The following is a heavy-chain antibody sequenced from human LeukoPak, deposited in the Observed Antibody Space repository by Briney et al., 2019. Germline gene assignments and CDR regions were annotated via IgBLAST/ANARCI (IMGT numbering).Heavy chain of an antibody. CDR2: VSVNNGNT. Sequence: ASVKVSCKASGYTFTTYGISWVRQAPGQGLEWMGWVSVNNGNTNYAQKLQGRVTMTTDTSTNTAYMELRSLRSDDTAVYYCARDFYVWGQGTMVTVSS. CDR1: GYTFTTYG. CDR3: ARDFYV. V-gene: IGHV1-18*01. J-gene: IGHJ3*01.